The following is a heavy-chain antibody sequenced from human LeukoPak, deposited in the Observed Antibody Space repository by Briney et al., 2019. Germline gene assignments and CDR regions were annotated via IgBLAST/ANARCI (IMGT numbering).Heavy chain of an antibody. V-gene: IGHV4-59*01. J-gene: IGHJ5*02. D-gene: IGHD4-17*01. CDR2: IYYSGST. Sequence: SETLSLTCTVSGGSISSYYWSWIRQPPGKGLEWIGYIYYSGSTNYNPSLTSRVTISVDTSKNQFSLKLSPVTASDPAMYYFARDNYGDGVWFDPWGQGTLVTVSS. CDR1: GGSISSYY. CDR3: ARDNYGDGVWFDP.